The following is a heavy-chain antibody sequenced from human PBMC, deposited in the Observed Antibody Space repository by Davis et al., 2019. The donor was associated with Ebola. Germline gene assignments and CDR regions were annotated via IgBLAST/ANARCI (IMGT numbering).Heavy chain of an antibody. CDR3: ARGHTYGRWDDRFDP. J-gene: IGHJ5*02. V-gene: IGHV1-2*06. CDR2: LNPNFGGT. D-gene: IGHD5-18*01. CDR1: GYTFAAHY. Sequence: ASVKVSCKASGYTFAAHYIHWVRQAPGQGFEWVGRLNPNFGGTIYAQKFQGRVTMTIDTSINTAYMELDRLKADDTALYYCARGHTYGRWDDRFDPWGQGTLVTVSS.